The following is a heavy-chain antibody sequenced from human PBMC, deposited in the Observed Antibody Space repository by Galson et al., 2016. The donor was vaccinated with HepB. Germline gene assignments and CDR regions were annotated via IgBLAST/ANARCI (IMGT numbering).Heavy chain of an antibody. Sequence: SLRLSCAASGFTLNDYWMNWVRQAPGKGLVWVAHISPDGSDTSYADSVTGRFTFSRDNAKNTLYLQMNSLRAEGTAVYYCVRDGVGAAPYDYWGQGALVIVSS. CDR3: VRDGVGAAPYDY. CDR1: GFTLNDYW. CDR2: ISPDGSDT. V-gene: IGHV3-74*01. J-gene: IGHJ4*02. D-gene: IGHD2-15*01.